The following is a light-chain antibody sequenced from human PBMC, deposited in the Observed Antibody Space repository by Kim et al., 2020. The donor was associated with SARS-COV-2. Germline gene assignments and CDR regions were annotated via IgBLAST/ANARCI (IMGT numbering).Light chain of an antibody. CDR2: AAS. J-gene: IGKJ2*01. CDR1: QDISNW. Sequence: SASLGERVTISCRASQDISNWLAWFQQKPGKAPKVLIYAASSLQRGVPSRFSGSGSGTDFTLTISNLQPEDFATYYCQQANSFPYTFGQGTKLEIK. V-gene: IGKV1-12*01. CDR3: QQANSFPYT.